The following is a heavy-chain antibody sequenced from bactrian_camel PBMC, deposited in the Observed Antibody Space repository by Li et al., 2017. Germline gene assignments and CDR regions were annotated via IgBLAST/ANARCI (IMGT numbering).Heavy chain of an antibody. Sequence: QVQLVESGGGLVQPGGSLTLSCSISETIYMDNCLGWFRQVPGKEREGIAANYTGAESTYYSENVEGRFTISQDDAKNTVYLQMRYLEPEDTATYYCAVERGYCSGLYWAVPSRYDWRGQGTQVTVS. CDR2: NYTGAEST. V-gene: IGHV3S54*01. D-gene: IGHD1*01. CDR3: AVERGYCSGLYWAVPSRYDW. CDR1: ETIYMDNC. J-gene: IGHJ4*01.